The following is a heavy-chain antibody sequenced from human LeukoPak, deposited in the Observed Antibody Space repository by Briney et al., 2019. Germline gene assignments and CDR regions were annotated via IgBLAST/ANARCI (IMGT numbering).Heavy chain of an antibody. V-gene: IGHV4-34*01. CDR1: GGSFSGYY. Sequence: SETLSLTCAVYGGSFSGYYWSWIRQPPGKGLEWIGEINHSGGTNYNPSLKSRVTISVDTSKNQFSLKLSSVTAADTAVYYCARGRDILTGYYVARKYYFDYWGQGTLVTVSS. J-gene: IGHJ4*02. CDR2: INHSGGT. CDR3: ARGRDILTGYYVARKYYFDY. D-gene: IGHD3-9*01.